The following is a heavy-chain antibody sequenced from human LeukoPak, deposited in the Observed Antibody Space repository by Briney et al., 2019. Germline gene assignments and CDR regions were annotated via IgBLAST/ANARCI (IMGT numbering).Heavy chain of an antibody. J-gene: IGHJ6*03. CDR2: ISSSGSTI. D-gene: IGHD3-3*01. V-gene: IGHV3-11*04. CDR3: ERDLDYDFWIGYYTIYPKYYYYYYMDV. Sequence: KPGGSLRLSCAASGFTFSDYYMSWIRQAPGKGLEWVSYISSSGSTIYYADSVKGRFTISRDNAKNSLYLQMNSLRAEDTAVYYCERDLDYDFWIGYYTIYPKYYYYYYMDVWGKGTTVSFSS. CDR1: GFTFSDYY.